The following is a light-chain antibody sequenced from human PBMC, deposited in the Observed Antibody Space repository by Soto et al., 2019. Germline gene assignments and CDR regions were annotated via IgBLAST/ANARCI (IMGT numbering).Light chain of an antibody. CDR1: QRVSSN. Sequence: VMTQSPDIVSVSPGERATLSCRASQRVSSNLAWDQQKPGQAPRLLISGTSTRAAGIPASFSGDRSGTEFTLTISSLQSEDLGVYYCQQYNDGIAFGGGTKVES. CDR3: QQYNDGIA. V-gene: IGKV3-15*01. J-gene: IGKJ4*01. CDR2: GTS.